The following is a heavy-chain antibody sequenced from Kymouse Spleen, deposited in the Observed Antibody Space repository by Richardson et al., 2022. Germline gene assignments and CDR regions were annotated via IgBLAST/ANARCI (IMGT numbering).Heavy chain of an antibody. CDR3: ARGPNIAAGTTTIPVGFDP. CDR2: INHSGST. V-gene: IGHV4-34*01. CDR1: GGSFSGYY. Sequence: QVQLQQWGAGLLKPSETLSLTCAVYGGSFSGYYWSWIRQPPGKGLEWIGEINHSGSTNYNPSLKSRVTISVDTSKNQFSLKLSSVTAADTAVYYCARGPNIAAGTTTIPVGFDPWGQGTLVTVSS. J-gene: IGHJ5*02. D-gene: IGHD6-13*01.